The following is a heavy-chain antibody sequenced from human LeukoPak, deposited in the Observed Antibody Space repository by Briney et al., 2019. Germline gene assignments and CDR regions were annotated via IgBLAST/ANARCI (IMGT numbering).Heavy chain of an antibody. CDR3: ARADYPYWYFDL. D-gene: IGHD4-11*01. Sequence: PSETLSLTCGVSGGSFSISYWSWIRQPPGKGLEWIGQIYHSGGANYNPSLRSRVTISIDTSKNHFSLNLTSVTAADTAVYYCARADYPYWYFDLWGRGTLVTVSS. V-gene: IGHV4-34*01. CDR1: GGSFSISY. J-gene: IGHJ2*01. CDR2: IYHSGGA.